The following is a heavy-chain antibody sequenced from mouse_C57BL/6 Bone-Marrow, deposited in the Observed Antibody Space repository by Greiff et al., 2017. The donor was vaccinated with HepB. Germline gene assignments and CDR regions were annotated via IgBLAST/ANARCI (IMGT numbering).Heavy chain of an antibody. V-gene: IGHV7-1*01. J-gene: IGHJ4*01. Sequence: EVKLMESGGGLVQSGRSLRLSCATSGFTFSDFYMEWVRQAPGKGLEWIAASRNKANDYTTEYSASVKGRFIVSRDTSQSILYLQMNALRAEDTAIYYCARDAGDWDAMDYWGQGTSVTVSS. CDR1: GFTFSDFY. CDR2: SRNKANDYTT. CDR3: ARDAGDWDAMDY. D-gene: IGHD2-13*01.